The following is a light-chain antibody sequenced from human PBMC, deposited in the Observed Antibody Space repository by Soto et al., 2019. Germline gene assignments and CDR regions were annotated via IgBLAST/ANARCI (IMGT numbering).Light chain of an antibody. V-gene: IGKV3-11*01. CDR3: QQRGNWPRIT. Sequence: EIVLTQSPATLSLSPGDRATLSCRASQSVDFYLAWFQQKPGQPPRLLIYDGVNRALGIPARFSASGSGTDSTLTIDSLQPEDFAVYYCQQRGNWPRITFGQGTRLEMK. CDR2: DGV. J-gene: IGKJ5*01. CDR1: QSVDFY.